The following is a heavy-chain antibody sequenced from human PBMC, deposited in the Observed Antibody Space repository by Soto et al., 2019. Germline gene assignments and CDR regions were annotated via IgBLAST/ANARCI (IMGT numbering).Heavy chain of an antibody. V-gene: IGHV4-59*08. CDR3: ARQDSYYYYGMDV. CDR1: GGSISSYY. Sequence: SETLSLTCTVSGGSISSYYWSWIRQPPGKVLEWIGYIYYSGSTNYNPSLKSRVTISVDTSKNQFSLKLSSVTAADTAVYYCARQDSYYYYGMDVWGQGTTVTVSS. CDR2: IYYSGST. J-gene: IGHJ6*02.